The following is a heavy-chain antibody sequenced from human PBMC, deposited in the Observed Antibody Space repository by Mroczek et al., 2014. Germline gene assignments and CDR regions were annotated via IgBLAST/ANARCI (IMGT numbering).Heavy chain of an antibody. CDR2: IYSGGSI. Sequence: VQLVQSGGGLVQPGGSLRLSCAASGFTVSSNYMSWVRQAPGKGLEWVSVIYSGGSIYYADSVKGRFTISRDNSKNTLYLQMNSLRAEDTAVYYCARELTLGYSNYEDYYYYGMDVWGQGTTVTVSS. D-gene: IGHD4-11*01. J-gene: IGHJ6*02. CDR1: GFTVSSNY. V-gene: IGHV3-66*02. CDR3: ARELTLGYSNYEDYYYYGMDV.